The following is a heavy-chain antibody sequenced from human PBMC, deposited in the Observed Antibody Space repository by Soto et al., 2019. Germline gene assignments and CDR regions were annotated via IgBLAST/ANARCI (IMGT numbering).Heavy chain of an antibody. CDR1: GFTFNAYS. CDR2: ISSSSSTI. D-gene: IGHD4-17*01. Sequence: EVQLVESGGGLVQPGGSLRLSCAASGFTFNAYSMNWVRQAPGKGLEWISYISSSSSTIYYADSVKGRFTISRDNAKNSLYLQMNSLIDEDTAVYYCARDPVTTAHYFVYWGQGTLVTVPS. J-gene: IGHJ4*02. V-gene: IGHV3-48*02. CDR3: ARDPVTTAHYFVY.